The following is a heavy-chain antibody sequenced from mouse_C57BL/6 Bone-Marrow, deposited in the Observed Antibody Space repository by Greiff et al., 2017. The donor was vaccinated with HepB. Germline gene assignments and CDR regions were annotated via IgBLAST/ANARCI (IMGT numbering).Heavy chain of an antibody. CDR2: ISYDGSN. J-gene: IGHJ4*01. CDR3: ARGDYYGSSPCAMDY. D-gene: IGHD1-1*01. V-gene: IGHV3-6*01. Sequence: ESGPGLVKPSQSLSLTCSVTGYSITSGYYWNWIRQFPGNKLEWMGYISYDGSNNYNPSLKNRISITRDTSKNQFFLKLNSVTTEDTATYYCARGDYYGSSPCAMDYWGQGTSVTVSS. CDR1: GYSITSGYY.